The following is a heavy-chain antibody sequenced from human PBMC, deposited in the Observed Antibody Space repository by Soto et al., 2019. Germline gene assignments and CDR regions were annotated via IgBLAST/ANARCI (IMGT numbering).Heavy chain of an antibody. CDR2: INAGNGNT. J-gene: IGHJ4*02. CDR3: ARSFRIAVAGTGAVGY. Sequence: QVQLVQSGAEVKKPGASVKVSCKASGYTFTSYAMHWVRQAPGQRLEWMGWINAGNGNTKYSQKFQGRVTITRDTSASTAYMELSSLRSEDTAVYYCARSFRIAVAGTGAVGYWGQGTLGTVSS. CDR1: GYTFTSYA. V-gene: IGHV1-3*01. D-gene: IGHD6-19*01.